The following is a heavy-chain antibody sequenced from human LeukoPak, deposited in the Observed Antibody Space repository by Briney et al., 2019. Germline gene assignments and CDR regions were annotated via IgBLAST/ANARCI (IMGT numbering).Heavy chain of an antibody. CDR3: ARAGLRAVAGTFDY. V-gene: IGHV4-59*01. CDR2: IYYSGST. CDR1: GGSISSYY. Sequence: PSETLSLTCTVSGGSISSYYWSWIRQPPGKGLEWIGYIYYSGSTNYNPSLKSRITISVDTSKNQFSLKLSSVTAADTAVYYCARAGLRAVAGTFDYWGQGTLVTVSA. J-gene: IGHJ4*02. D-gene: IGHD6-19*01.